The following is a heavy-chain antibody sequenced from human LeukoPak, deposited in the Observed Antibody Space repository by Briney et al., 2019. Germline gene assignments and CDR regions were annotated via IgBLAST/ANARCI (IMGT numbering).Heavy chain of an antibody. CDR3: ARDHYSSGSFDY. CDR1: GFTFSSYS. J-gene: IGHJ4*02. CDR2: ISSSGSYI. D-gene: IGHD6-19*01. V-gene: IGHV3-21*01. Sequence: GGSLRLSCAASGFTFSSYSMNWFRQAPGKGLEWVSSISSSGSYIYYADSVKGRFTISRDNAKNSLYLQMNSLRAEDTAVYYCARDHYSSGSFDYWGQGTLVTVSS.